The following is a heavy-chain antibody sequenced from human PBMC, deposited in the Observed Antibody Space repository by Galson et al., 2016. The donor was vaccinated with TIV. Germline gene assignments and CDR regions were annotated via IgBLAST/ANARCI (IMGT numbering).Heavy chain of an antibody. CDR3: ARDCDGDNCYSSPMYFDY. D-gene: IGHD2-15*01. CDR1: GFSFSTNA. Sequence: SLRLSCAASGFSFSTNAMHWVRLAPGKGLEWVAVIWYDGVNKYYADSVKGRFTISRDSSKNTLYLEMNSLRAGDTAVYYCARDCDGDNCYSSPMYFDYWGQGALVTVSS. V-gene: IGHV3-33*01. CDR2: IWYDGVNK. J-gene: IGHJ4*02.